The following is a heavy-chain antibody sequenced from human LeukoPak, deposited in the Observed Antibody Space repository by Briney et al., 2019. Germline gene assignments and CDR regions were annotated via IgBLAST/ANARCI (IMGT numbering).Heavy chain of an antibody. D-gene: IGHD3-22*01. CDR2: IYPGDSDT. V-gene: IGHV5-51*01. CDR3: ARHKGLRGYYYYYGMDV. CDR1: GYNFTSYW. J-gene: IGHJ6*02. Sequence: GESLKISCQGSGYNFTSYWIGWVRPLPGKGLGWMGIIYPGDSDTRYSPSFQGQVTISADKSISTAYLQWSSLKASDTAMYYCARHKGLRGYYYYYGMDVWGQGTTVTVSS.